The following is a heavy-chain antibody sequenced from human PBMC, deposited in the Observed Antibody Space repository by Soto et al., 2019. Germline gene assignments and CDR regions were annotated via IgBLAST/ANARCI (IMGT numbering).Heavy chain of an antibody. Sequence: GESLKISCKGSGYSFTSYWIGWVRQMPGKGLEWMGIIYPGDSDTRYSPSFQGQVTISADKSISTAYLQWSSLKASDTAMYYCAGIPSYCGGDCYLRWWFDPWGQGTLVTVSS. CDR1: GYSFTSYW. V-gene: IGHV5-51*01. J-gene: IGHJ5*02. CDR3: AGIPSYCGGDCYLRWWFDP. CDR2: IYPGDSDT. D-gene: IGHD2-21*02.